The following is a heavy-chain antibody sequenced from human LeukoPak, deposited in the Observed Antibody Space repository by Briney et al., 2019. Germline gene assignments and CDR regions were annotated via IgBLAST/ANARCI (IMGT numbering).Heavy chain of an antibody. D-gene: IGHD3-9*01. CDR1: GYTFTSYG. J-gene: IGHJ3*02. CDR3: ARANYYDILTGYPRYAAFDI. CDR2: ISAYNGNT. V-gene: IGHV1-18*01. Sequence: ASVKVSCKASGYTFTSYGISWVRQAPGQGLEWMGRISAYNGNTNYAQKLQGRVTMTTDTSTSTAYMGLRSLRSDDTAVYYCARANYYDILTGYPRYAAFDIWGQGTMVTVSS.